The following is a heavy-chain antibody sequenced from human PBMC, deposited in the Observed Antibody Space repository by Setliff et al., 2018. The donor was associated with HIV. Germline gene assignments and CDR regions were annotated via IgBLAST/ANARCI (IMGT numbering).Heavy chain of an antibody. J-gene: IGHJ2*01. CDR1: ADSITNTLYS. D-gene: IGHD5-12*01. Sequence: SETLSLTCSVSADSITNTLYSWGWIRQPPGKGLECIGTIYYTGSASYNPSLKSRVSMSVDTSKNQFSLKLTSVTAADTAVYHCSRLADGGYDFRGYFDLW. V-gene: IGHV4-39*01. CDR3: SRLADGGYDFRGYFDL. CDR2: IYYTGSA.